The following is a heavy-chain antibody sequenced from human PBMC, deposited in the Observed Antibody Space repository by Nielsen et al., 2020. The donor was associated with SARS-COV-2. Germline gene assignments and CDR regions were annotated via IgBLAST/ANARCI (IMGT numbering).Heavy chain of an antibody. CDR1: GFSLSTSAVG. V-gene: IGHV2-5*01. D-gene: IGHD2-21*01. Sequence: PTLVKPTQTLTLTCTFSGFSLSTSAVGVGWIRQPPGKALEWLAVIYWNDDKRYSPSLRSRLTITKDTPKNQVDLSMTNMDPVDTATYYCAHVSKLYCGGDCETFDIWGQGTMVTVSS. J-gene: IGHJ3*02. CDR3: AHVSKLYCGGDCETFDI. CDR2: IYWNDDK.